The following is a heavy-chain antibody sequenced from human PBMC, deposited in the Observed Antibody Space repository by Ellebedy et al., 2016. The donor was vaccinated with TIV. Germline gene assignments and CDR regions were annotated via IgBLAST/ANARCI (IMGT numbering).Heavy chain of an antibody. J-gene: IGHJ5*02. CDR1: GYTFTDYH. CDR2: INPNSGGT. Sequence: AASVKVSCKTSGYTFTDYHMHWVRQAPGQGLEWMGWINPNSGGTNYAQKFQGRVTMTRDTSTSTVYMELSSLRSEDTAVYYCARDDGGYYYGSGSYYNVGWFDPWGQGTLVTVSS. CDR3: ARDDGGYYYGSGSYYNVGWFDP. D-gene: IGHD3-10*01. V-gene: IGHV1-2*02.